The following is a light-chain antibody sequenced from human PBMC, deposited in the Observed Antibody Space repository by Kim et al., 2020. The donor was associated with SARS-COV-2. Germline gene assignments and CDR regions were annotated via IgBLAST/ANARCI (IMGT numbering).Light chain of an antibody. CDR3: QYRSGWPRT. Sequence: SLSSGDSARLSCSTSQTVYSYLAWYQQKPGQAPRLVIYDASNRATGIPARFSGSGSGTHFTLTINGLEPEDYAIYYCQYRSGWPRTFGQGTKLEI. CDR1: QTVYSY. CDR2: DAS. V-gene: IGKV3-11*01. J-gene: IGKJ2*01.